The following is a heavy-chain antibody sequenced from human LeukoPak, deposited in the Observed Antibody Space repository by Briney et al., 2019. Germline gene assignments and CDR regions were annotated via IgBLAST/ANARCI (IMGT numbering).Heavy chain of an antibody. Sequence: GGSLRLSCAASGFTFNRYGMHWVRQAPGKGLEWVAVISYDGPNKYYADSVKGRFTISRDDSKSTLYLQMNSLRPEDTAVYYCAEEKLPSGYSFLTDYWGQGTLVTVSS. CDR1: GFTFNRYG. CDR2: ISYDGPNK. D-gene: IGHD5-18*01. V-gene: IGHV3-30*18. CDR3: AEEKLPSGYSFLTDY. J-gene: IGHJ4*02.